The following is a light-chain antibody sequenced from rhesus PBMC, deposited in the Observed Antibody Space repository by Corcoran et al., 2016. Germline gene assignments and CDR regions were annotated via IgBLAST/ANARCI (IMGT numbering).Light chain of an antibody. J-gene: IGKJ4*01. CDR3: QNYYDNPLT. Sequence: DIQMTQSPSALSASVGDRVTISCRASQNIYSNLAWYQQKPGKPPKLLIYAASSLQTGIPSRFSGSGSVTDFTLTISSLQPEDSAAYYCQNYYDNPLTFGGGTKVEIK. V-gene: IGKV1S12*01. CDR2: AAS. CDR1: QNIYSN.